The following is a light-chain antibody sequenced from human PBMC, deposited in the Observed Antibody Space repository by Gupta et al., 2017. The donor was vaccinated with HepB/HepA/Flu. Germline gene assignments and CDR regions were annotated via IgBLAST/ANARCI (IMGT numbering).Light chain of an antibody. CDR1: QSLVHSTGNTF. J-gene: IGKJ5*01. Sequence: DIVMTQTPLSSLVTLGQPASISCRSSQSLVHSTGNTFLTWLHQRPGQPPRLLIYRISNRFSGVPDRFSGSGEGTDFTLTMSRVEAEDVGVYYCRQTTHFPQVTFGQGTRLEIK. CDR2: RIS. CDR3: RQTTHFPQVT. V-gene: IGKV2-24*01.